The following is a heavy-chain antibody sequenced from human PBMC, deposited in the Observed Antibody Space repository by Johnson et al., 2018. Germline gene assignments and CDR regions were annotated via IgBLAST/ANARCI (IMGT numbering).Heavy chain of an antibody. J-gene: IGHJ2*01. Sequence: QVQLVQSGGGVVQPGRSLRLSCAASGFRFSHYGIHWVRQAPGKGLEWVAAISSDGRRSFYGDSVKGLLIISRDNSKNSVYVQINSLRTEDTAVYYWARDADTTERDGYFDRWGRGTLVTVSP. CDR2: ISSDGRRS. V-gene: IGHV3-30*03. D-gene: IGHD1-1*01. CDR3: ARDADTTERDGYFDR. CDR1: GFRFSHYG.